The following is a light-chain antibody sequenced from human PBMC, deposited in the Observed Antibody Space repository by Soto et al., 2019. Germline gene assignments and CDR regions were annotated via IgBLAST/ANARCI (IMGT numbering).Light chain of an antibody. V-gene: IGKV1-5*01. CDR3: QQYGSSPWT. Sequence: DIQMTPSASALSASVGDRVTITVRASQSASTFLAWYQQKPGQAPKLLIYDASTLKSGVPSRFSGSGSGTDFTLTISRLEPEDFAVYYCQQYGSSPWTFGQGTKVDI. J-gene: IGKJ1*01. CDR1: QSASTF. CDR2: DAS.